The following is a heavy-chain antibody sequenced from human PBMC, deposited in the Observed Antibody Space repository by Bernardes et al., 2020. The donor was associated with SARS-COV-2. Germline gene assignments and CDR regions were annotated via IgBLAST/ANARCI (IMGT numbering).Heavy chain of an antibody. CDR2: IWHDGSRE. D-gene: IGHD4-17*01. V-gene: IGHV3-33*01. Sequence: GGSLRLSCAASGFTFRDYTMHWVRQAPGKGLEWVAVIWHDGSREYYVDSVKSRFAISRDNSNNTLYLQMNNLRVEDTALYRCATEDGEWLESWGQGTLVTVSS. CDR3: ATEDGEWLES. J-gene: IGHJ5*01. CDR1: GFTFRDYT.